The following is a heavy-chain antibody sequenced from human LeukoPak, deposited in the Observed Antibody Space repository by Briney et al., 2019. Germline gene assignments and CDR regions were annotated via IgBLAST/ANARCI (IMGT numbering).Heavy chain of an antibody. Sequence: SETXXLTCTVSGVSISSGGYYWSWIRQPQGKGLEWIGYIYHSGSTYYNPSLKSRVTISVDRSKNQFSLKLSSVTAADTAVYYCAAIAAADTWGQGTLVTVSS. V-gene: IGHV4-30-2*01. CDR2: IYHSGST. D-gene: IGHD6-13*01. CDR1: GVSISSGGYY. CDR3: AAIAAADT. J-gene: IGHJ5*02.